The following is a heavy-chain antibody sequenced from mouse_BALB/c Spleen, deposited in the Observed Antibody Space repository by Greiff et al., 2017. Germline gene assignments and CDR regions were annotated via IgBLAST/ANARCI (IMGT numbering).Heavy chain of an antibody. V-gene: IGHV1-69*01. CDR2: IDTSDSYT. D-gene: IGHD2-4*01. CDR1: GYTFTDYW. CDR3: ARNYDYDGGYYAMDY. J-gene: IGHJ4*01. Sequence: QVQLQQPGAELVMPGASVKMSCKASGYTFTDYWMHWVKQRPGQGLEWIGAIDTSDSYTSYNQKFKGKATLTVDESSSTAYMQLSSLTSEDSAVYYCARNYDYDGGYYAMDYWGQGTSVTVSS.